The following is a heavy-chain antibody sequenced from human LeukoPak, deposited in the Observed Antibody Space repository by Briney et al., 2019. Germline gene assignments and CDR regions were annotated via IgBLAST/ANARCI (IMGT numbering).Heavy chain of an antibody. J-gene: IGHJ4*02. CDR2: IGTAGNT. Sequence: GGSLRLSCAASGFTFSSHDMHRVRQPTGKGLEWVAVIGTAGNTYYADSVKGRFTISRDNSKNTLHLQMNSLRAEDTAVYYCAKDDRGNEAPFDYWGQGTLVTVSS. CDR1: GFTFSSHD. V-gene: IGHV3-13*01. CDR3: AKDDRGNEAPFDY.